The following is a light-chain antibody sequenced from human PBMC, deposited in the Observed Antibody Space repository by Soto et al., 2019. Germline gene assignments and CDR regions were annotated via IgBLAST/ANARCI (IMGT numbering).Light chain of an antibody. CDR2: GAY. J-gene: IGKJ1*01. CDR3: QHYGSSPT. Sequence: EIVLPQSPGTLSLSPGERATLSCRASQSVSNNYSSWYQQKPRQPPRLLLYGAYNTATGIPDRFSGSGSGTDFTLTISRLEPEDFAVYYCQHYGSSPTFGQGTKVDIK. CDR1: QSVSNNY. V-gene: IGKV3-20*01.